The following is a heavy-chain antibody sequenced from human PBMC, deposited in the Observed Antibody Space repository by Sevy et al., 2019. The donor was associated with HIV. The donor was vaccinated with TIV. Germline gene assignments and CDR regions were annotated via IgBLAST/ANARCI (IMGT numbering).Heavy chain of an antibody. CDR3: ARDLYDFWSGMIGY. J-gene: IGHJ4*02. Sequence: GGSLRLSCAASGFTVSSNYISWVRQAPGKGLEWVSVIYSGGSTYYADSVKGRFTISRDNSKNTLYLQMNSLRAEDTAVYYCARDLYDFWSGMIGYWGQGTLVTVSS. CDR2: IYSGGST. CDR1: GFTVSSNY. D-gene: IGHD3-3*01. V-gene: IGHV3-53*01.